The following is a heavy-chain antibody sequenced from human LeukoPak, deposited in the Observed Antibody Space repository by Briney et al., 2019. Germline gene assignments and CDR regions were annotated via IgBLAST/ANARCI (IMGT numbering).Heavy chain of an antibody. D-gene: IGHD3-10*01. CDR2: IIPIFGTA. J-gene: IGHJ4*02. CDR1: GGTFSSYA. CDR3: ARVIWFGESNQRYYFDY. Sequence: SVKVSCKASGGTFSSYAISWVRQAPGQGLEWMGGIIPIFGTANYAQKFQGRVTITTDESTSTVYMELSSLRSEDTAVYYCARVIWFGESNQRYYFDYWGQGTLVTVSS. V-gene: IGHV1-69*05.